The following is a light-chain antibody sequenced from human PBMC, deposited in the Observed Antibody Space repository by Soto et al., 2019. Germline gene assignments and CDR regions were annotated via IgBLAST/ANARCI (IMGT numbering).Light chain of an antibody. Sequence: QSVLTQPPSTSGTPGQRVTISCSGSSSNSGSNTVNWYQQLPGTAPKLLIYRNNQRPSGVPDRFSGSKSGTSASLAISGLQSEDEADYYCAAWDGSLKDYVFGTGTKVTVL. CDR2: RNN. J-gene: IGLJ1*01. V-gene: IGLV1-44*01. CDR1: SSNSGSNT. CDR3: AAWDGSLKDYV.